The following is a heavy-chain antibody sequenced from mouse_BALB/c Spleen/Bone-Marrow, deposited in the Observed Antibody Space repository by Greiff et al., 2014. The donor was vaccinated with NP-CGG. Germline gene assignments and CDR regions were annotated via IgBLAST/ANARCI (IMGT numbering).Heavy chain of an antibody. Sequence: EVQGVESGGGLVQPRGSRKLSCAASGFTFSSFGMHWVRQAPEKGLEWVAYISSGSSTIYYADTMKGRFTISRDNPKNTLFLQMTSLRSEDTAMYYCTRSGTLGAMDYWGQGTSVTVSS. V-gene: IGHV5-17*02. CDR3: TRSGTLGAMDY. CDR1: GFTFSSFG. D-gene: IGHD3-3*01. J-gene: IGHJ4*01. CDR2: ISSGSSTI.